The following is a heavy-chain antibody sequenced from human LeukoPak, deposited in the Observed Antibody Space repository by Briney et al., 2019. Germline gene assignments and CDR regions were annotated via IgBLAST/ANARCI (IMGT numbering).Heavy chain of an antibody. CDR2: ISSSSSYI. CDR1: GFTFSSYS. J-gene: IGHJ4*02. D-gene: IGHD3-22*01. Sequence: GGSLRLSCAASGFTFSSYSMNWVRQAPGKGLEWVSSISSSSSYIYYADSVKGRFTISRDNAKNSLYQQMNSLRAEDTAVYYCARAGDSSGYYSTSFDYWGQGTLVTVSS. V-gene: IGHV3-21*01. CDR3: ARAGDSSGYYSTSFDY.